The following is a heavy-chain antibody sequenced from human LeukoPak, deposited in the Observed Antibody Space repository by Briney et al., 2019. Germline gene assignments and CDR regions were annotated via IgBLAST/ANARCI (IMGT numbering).Heavy chain of an antibody. J-gene: IGHJ6*02. D-gene: IGHD2-15*01. V-gene: IGHV3-23*01. Sequence: GGSLRLSCAASGFTFRSYAMSWVRQAPGKGLEWVSDISGSGPNTYYADSVKGRFTISRDHSRSTVDLQMNSLRAEDTAIYYGAKWRRYCSGGSCYEGDYGLDVWGQGTTVTVSS. CDR3: AKWRRYCSGGSCYEGDYGLDV. CDR1: GFTFRSYA. CDR2: ISGSGPNT.